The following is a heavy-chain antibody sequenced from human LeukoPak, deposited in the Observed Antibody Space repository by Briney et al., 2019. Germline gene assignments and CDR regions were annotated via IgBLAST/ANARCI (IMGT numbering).Heavy chain of an antibody. D-gene: IGHD3-16*01. Sequence: PGGSLRLSCAASGFTFSSYSMNWVRQAPGKGLEWVSSISSSSSYIYYADSVEGRFTISRDNAKNSLYLQMNSLRAEDTAVYYCARDLLLREAFDIWGQGTMVTVSS. J-gene: IGHJ3*02. V-gene: IGHV3-21*01. CDR3: ARDLLLREAFDI. CDR2: ISSSSSYI. CDR1: GFTFSSYS.